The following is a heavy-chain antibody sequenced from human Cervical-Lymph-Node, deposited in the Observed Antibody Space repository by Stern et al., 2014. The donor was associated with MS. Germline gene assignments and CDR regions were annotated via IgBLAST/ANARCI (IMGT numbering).Heavy chain of an antibody. CDR1: GFTFSDHY. V-gene: IGHV3-72*01. D-gene: IGHD6-13*01. CDR2: IRDKAHSHTT. CDR3: ARGAAAGTGDNYYYGLDV. J-gene: IGHJ6*02. Sequence: EVQLVASGGDLVQPGGSLRLSCAASGFTFSDHYMAWVRQAPGKALEWVCRIRDKAHSHTTEYAASVKGRFTISRDDSKNSLYLQMNSLTTEDTAVYYCARGAAAGTGDNYYYGLDVWGQGTTVTVSS.